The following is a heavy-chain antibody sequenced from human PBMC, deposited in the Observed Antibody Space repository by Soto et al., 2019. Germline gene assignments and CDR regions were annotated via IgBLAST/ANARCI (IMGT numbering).Heavy chain of an antibody. CDR2: IIPIFGTA. Sequence: ASVKVSCKASGGTFSSYAISWVRQAPGQGLEWMGGIIPIFGTANYAQKFQGRVTITADKSTSTAYMELSSLRSDDTAVYYCARRLYGDYDYWGQGTLVTVSS. D-gene: IGHD4-17*01. CDR1: GGTFSSYA. CDR3: ARRLYGDYDY. V-gene: IGHV1-69*06. J-gene: IGHJ4*02.